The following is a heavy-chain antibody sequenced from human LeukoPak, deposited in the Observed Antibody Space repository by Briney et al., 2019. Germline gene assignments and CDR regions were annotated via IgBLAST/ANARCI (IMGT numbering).Heavy chain of an antibody. CDR2: IYYSGST. Sequence: PSETLSLTCTVSGGPISSGGYYWSWIRQHPGKGLEWIGYIYYSGSTYYNPSLKSRVTISVDTSKNQFSLKLSSVTAADTAVYYCETYCSGGSCYSHDAFDIWGQGTMVTVSS. V-gene: IGHV4-31*03. CDR1: GGPISSGGYY. D-gene: IGHD2-15*01. J-gene: IGHJ3*02. CDR3: ETYCSGGSCYSHDAFDI.